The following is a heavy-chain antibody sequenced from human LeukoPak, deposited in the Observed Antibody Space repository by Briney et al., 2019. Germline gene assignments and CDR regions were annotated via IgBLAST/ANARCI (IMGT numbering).Heavy chain of an antibody. CDR3: ARAPHPYCSGGNCIYFDY. CDR2: ISSSSRTI. D-gene: IGHD2-15*01. V-gene: IGHV3-48*01. Sequence: GGSLRLSCAASGFAFSGYRMNWVRQAPGKGLEWVSYISSSSRTIYYADSVKGRFTISRDNAKNSLYLQMNSLRAEDTAVYYCARAPHPYCSGGNCIYFDYWGQGTLVTVSS. CDR1: GFAFSGYR. J-gene: IGHJ4*02.